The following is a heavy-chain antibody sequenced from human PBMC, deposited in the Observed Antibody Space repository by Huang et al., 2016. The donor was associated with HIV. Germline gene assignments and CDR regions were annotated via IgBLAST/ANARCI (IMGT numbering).Heavy chain of an antibody. V-gene: IGHV3-11*01. CDR1: GLVFSDYY. CDR3: ARRMAGWDDVFDM. D-gene: IGHD6-19*01. J-gene: IGHJ3*02. CDR2: MRLSGTTR. Sequence: QAQLVESGGGLVKPGGSLRLSCAASGLVFSDYYMNWIRQASGKGLGWISYMRLSGTTRRYADSVKGRFTIARDNAKKSLFLEMNSLRVEDTAVYYCARRMAGWDDVFDMWGQGTMVTVSS.